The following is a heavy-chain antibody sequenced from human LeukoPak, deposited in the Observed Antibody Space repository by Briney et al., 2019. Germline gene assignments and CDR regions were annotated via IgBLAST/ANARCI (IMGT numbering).Heavy chain of an antibody. V-gene: IGHV4-39*07. Sequence: PSETLSLTCTVSGGSISSSSYYWGWIRQPPGKGLEGIVSIYYSGSTYYNPSLKSRVLTSVDKAENQFSLTLTSVTAADTARYFCARVRLDGYVKEFYFDSWGQGTRVTVSS. CDR2: IYYSGST. J-gene: IGHJ4*02. CDR1: GGSISSSSYY. D-gene: IGHD2-2*03. CDR3: ARVRLDGYVKEFYFDS.